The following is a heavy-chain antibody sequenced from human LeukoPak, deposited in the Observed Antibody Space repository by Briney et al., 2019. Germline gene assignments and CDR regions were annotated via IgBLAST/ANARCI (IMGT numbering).Heavy chain of an antibody. Sequence: KTSETLSLTCTVSGGSISGFYWSWIRQPPGKGLEWIGYIYYSGSTNYNPSLKSRVNISVDTSKNQFSLKLSSVTAADTAVYYCAREGLLYDGSGGYYSRGFDYWGQGTLVTVSS. CDR3: AREGLLYDGSGGYYSRGFDY. V-gene: IGHV4-59*01. CDR1: GGSISGFY. CDR2: IYYSGST. D-gene: IGHD3-10*01. J-gene: IGHJ4*02.